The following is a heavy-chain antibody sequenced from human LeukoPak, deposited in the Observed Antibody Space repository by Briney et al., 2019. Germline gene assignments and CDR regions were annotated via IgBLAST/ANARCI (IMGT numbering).Heavy chain of an antibody. CDR3: ARSKVAMVDDAFDI. D-gene: IGHD5-18*01. J-gene: IGHJ3*02. Sequence: GESLKISCKGSGYSFTSYWIGWVRQMPGKGLEWMGIIYPGDSDTRYSPSFQGQVTISADKSTSTAYLQWSSLRASDTAMYYCARSKVAMVDDAFDIWGQGTMVTVSS. CDR2: IYPGDSDT. V-gene: IGHV5-51*01. CDR1: GYSFTSYW.